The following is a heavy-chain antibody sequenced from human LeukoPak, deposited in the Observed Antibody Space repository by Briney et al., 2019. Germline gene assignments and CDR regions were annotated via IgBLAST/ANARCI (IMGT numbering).Heavy chain of an antibody. CDR1: GGTFSSYA. Sequence: SVKVSCKASGGTFSSYAISWVRQAPGQGLEWMGGIIPIFGTANYAQKFQGRVTITADESTSTAYMELSSLRSEDTAVYYCARGDIVVVPAARDYYYYMDVWGKGTTVTISS. V-gene: IGHV1-69*01. D-gene: IGHD2-2*01. CDR2: IIPIFGTA. J-gene: IGHJ6*03. CDR3: ARGDIVVVPAARDYYYYMDV.